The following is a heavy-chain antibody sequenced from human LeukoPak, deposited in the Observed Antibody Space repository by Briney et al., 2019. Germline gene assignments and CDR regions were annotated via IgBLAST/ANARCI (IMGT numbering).Heavy chain of an antibody. CDR3: ARDFRTTVVIAEYFQH. CDR2: IYYSGST. J-gene: IGHJ1*01. Sequence: PSETLSLTCTVSGGSISSSSYYWGWIRQPPGKGLEWIGSIYYSGSTYYNPSLKSRVTISVDTSKNQFSLKLSSVTAADTAVYYCARDFRTTVVIAEYFQHWGQGTLVTVSS. D-gene: IGHD4-23*01. CDR1: GGSISSSSYY. V-gene: IGHV4-39*02.